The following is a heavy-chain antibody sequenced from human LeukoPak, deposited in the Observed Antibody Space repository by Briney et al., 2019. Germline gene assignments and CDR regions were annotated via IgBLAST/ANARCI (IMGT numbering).Heavy chain of an antibody. CDR3: AREPSFYGDYFGFDY. J-gene: IGHJ4*02. Sequence: GRSLRLSCAASGFTFSSYGMHWVRQAPGKGLEWVAVIWYDGSNKYYADSVKGRFTISRDNSKNTLYLQMNSLRAEDTAVYYCAREPSFYGDYFGFDYWAREPWSPSPQ. CDR1: GFTFSSYG. V-gene: IGHV3-33*01. D-gene: IGHD4-17*01. CDR2: IWYDGSNK.